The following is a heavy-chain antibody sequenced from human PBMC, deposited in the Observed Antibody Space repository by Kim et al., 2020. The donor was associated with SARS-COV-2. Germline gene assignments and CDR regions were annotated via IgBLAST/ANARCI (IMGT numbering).Heavy chain of an antibody. D-gene: IGHD1-26*01. J-gene: IGHJ4*02. Sequence: GGSLRLSCAASGFTFSNAWMSWVRQAPGKGLEWVGRIKSKTDGGTTDYAATVQGRFTISRDDSKNTLYLQMNSLKTEDTAVYYCTTEDSGSYYGLYWGQGALVTVSS. CDR2: IKSKTDGGTT. V-gene: IGHV3-15*01. CDR3: TTEDSGSYYGLY. CDR1: GFTFSNAW.